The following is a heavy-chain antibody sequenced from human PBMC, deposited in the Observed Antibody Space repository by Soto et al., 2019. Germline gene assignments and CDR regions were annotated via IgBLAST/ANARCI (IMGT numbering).Heavy chain of an antibody. CDR1: GFTFSNHA. V-gene: IGHV3-23*01. CDR3: AKSPLRGLDQEGH. J-gene: IGHJ4*02. D-gene: IGHD6-19*01. Sequence: EVQLLESGGDLVQSGGSLRLSCVASGFTFSNHAMSWVRQAPGKGLEWVSTTGTSGRTRYYADSVKGRFTISRDNSRNTRFLQMNSLRVEDTALYFCAKSPLRGLDQEGHWGQGTLVTVSS. CDR2: TGTSGRTR.